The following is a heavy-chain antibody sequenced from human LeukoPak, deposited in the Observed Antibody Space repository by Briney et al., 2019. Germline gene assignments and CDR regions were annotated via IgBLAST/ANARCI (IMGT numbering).Heavy chain of an antibody. V-gene: IGHV3-23*01. CDR1: GFTFSSYA. CDR2: ISGSGGST. J-gene: IGHJ4*02. Sequence: GGSLRLSRPASGFTFSSYAMSWVRQAPGKGLEWVSAISGSGGSTYYADSVKGRFTISSHNSKNTLYPQMNSLRAEDTAVYYCAKARNLQWRESFDFWGQGTLVTVSS. D-gene: IGHD6-19*01. CDR3: AKARNLQWRESFDF.